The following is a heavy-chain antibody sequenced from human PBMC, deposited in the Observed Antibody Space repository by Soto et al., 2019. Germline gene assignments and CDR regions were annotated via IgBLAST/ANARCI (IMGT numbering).Heavy chain of an antibody. CDR1: GYTFTSYA. CDR3: ARGPHPYYFDY. Sequence: QAQLVQSGAEVKKPGASVKVSCKASGYTFTSYAMHWVRQAPGQRLEWMGWINAGNGNTKYSQQFQGRVTITRDTSASTAYVELRSLRSEDTAVYYCARGPHPYYFDYWGQGTLVTVSS. CDR2: INAGNGNT. J-gene: IGHJ4*02. V-gene: IGHV1-3*01.